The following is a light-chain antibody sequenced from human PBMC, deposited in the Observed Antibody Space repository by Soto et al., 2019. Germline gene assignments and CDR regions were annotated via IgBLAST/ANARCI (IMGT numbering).Light chain of an antibody. CDR1: QSVTNSF. Sequence: EIVLAQSPGTLSLSPGERATLSCRAIQSVTNSFLAWYQQKPGQAPRLLIYDASSRATGIPDRFSGSGSGADFTLTISRLEPEDFAVYYCQQYGSSPSITFGQGTRLEIK. V-gene: IGKV3-20*01. CDR3: QQYGSSPSIT. J-gene: IGKJ5*01. CDR2: DAS.